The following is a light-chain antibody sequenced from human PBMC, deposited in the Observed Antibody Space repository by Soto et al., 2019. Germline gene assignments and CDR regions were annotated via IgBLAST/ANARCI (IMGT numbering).Light chain of an antibody. CDR3: AAWDDSLNGL. V-gene: IGLV1-44*01. Sequence: SVLTQPPSASGTPGQRVTISCSGSSSNIGSNTVNWYQQVPGTAPKLLIYNNNQRPSGVPDRFSGSKSGTSASLAISGLQSEDEADYYCAAWDDSLNGLFGGGTQLTVL. CDR1: SSNIGSNT. J-gene: IGLJ3*02. CDR2: NNN.